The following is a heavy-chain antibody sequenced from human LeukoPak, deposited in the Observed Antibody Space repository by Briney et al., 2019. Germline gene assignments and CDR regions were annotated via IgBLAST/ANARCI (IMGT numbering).Heavy chain of an antibody. CDR2: INPNSGGT. CDR3: ARDADVRPSPTADGSYYYYYMDV. V-gene: IGHV1-2*02. J-gene: IGHJ6*03. CDR1: GYTFTGYY. Sequence: ASVKVSCKASGYTFTGYYMHWVRQAPGQGLEWMGWINPNSGGTNYAQKFQGRVTMTRDTSISTAYMELSRLRSDDTAVYYCARDADVRPSPTADGSYYYYYMDVWGRGTTVTISS. D-gene: IGHD3-10*01.